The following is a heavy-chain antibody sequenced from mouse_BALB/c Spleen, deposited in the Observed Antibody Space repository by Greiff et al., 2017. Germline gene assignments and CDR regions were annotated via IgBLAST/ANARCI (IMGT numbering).Heavy chain of an antibody. D-gene: IGHD2-4*01. V-gene: IGHV3-8*02. CDR1: GDSITSGY. CDR3: ARYSGGLRRVDAMDY. Sequence: EVQLVESGPSLVKPSQTLSLTCSVTGDSITSGYWNWIRKFPGNKLEYMGYISYSGSTYYNPSLKSRISITRDTSKNQYYLQLNSVTTEDTATYYCARYSGGLRRVDAMDYWGQGTSVTVSS. J-gene: IGHJ4*01. CDR2: ISYSGST.